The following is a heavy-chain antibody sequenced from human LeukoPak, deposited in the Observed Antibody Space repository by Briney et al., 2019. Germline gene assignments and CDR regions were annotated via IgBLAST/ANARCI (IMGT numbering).Heavy chain of an antibody. D-gene: IGHD4-17*01. CDR3: TTHLSDGDYAFDY. CDR2: IKSKSDGGTT. CDR1: GFTFSSAW. Sequence: GGSLRLSCAASGFTFSSAWLSWVRQAPGRGLEWVGRIKSKSDGGTTDYAAPVKGRFTISRDDSKNTLYLQMNSLKTEDTAVYYCTTHLSDGDYAFDYWGQGTLVTVSS. V-gene: IGHV3-15*01. J-gene: IGHJ4*02.